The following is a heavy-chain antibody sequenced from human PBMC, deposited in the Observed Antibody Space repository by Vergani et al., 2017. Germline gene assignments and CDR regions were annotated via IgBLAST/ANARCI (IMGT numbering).Heavy chain of an antibody. D-gene: IGHD2-15*01. CDR1: GGSFSGYY. V-gene: IGHV4-34*01. Sequence: QVQLQQWGAGLLKPSENLSLTCAVYGGSFSGYYWSWIRQPPGKGLEWIGEINHSGSTNYNPSLKSRVTISVDTSKNQFSLKLSSVTAADTAVYYCARGTGCSGGSCYLSYWGQGTLVTVSS. CDR3: ARGTGCSGGSCYLSY. J-gene: IGHJ4*02. CDR2: INHSGST.